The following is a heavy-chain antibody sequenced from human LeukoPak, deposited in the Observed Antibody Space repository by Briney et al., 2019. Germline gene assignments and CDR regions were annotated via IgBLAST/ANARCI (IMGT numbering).Heavy chain of an antibody. CDR1: GFTVSSNY. CDR2: IYSGGST. V-gene: IGHV3-53*05. CDR3: ARVCGFRFGELCDYYYGMDV. D-gene: IGHD3-10*01. J-gene: IGHJ6*02. Sequence: QPGGSLRLSCAASGFTVSSNYMSWVRQAPGKGLEWVSVIYSGGSTYYADSVKGRFTISRDNSKNTLYLQMNSLRSEDTAVYYCARVCGFRFGELCDYYYGMDVWGQGTTVTVSS.